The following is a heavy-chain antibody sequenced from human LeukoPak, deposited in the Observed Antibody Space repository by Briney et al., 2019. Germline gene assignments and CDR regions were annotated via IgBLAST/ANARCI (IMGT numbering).Heavy chain of an antibody. D-gene: IGHD2-2*02. Sequence: GPVKVSCKASGYTFTGYYMHWVRQAPGQGLEWMGWINPNSGGTNYAQKFQGRVTMTRDTSISTAYMELSRLRSDDTAVYYCAKYTDPLYFDYWGQGTLVTVSS. CDR2: INPNSGGT. V-gene: IGHV1-2*02. J-gene: IGHJ4*02. CDR1: GYTFTGYY. CDR3: AKYTDPLYFDY.